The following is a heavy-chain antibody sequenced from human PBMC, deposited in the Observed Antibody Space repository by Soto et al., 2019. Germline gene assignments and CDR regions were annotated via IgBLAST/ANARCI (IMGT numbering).Heavy chain of an antibody. CDR2: IYYSGST. J-gene: IGHJ4*02. V-gene: IGHV4-61*01. Sequence: SETLSLTCTVSGGSVSSGSYYWSWIRQPPGKGLEWIGYIYYSGSTNYNPSLKSRVTISVDTSKNQFSLRLSSVTAADTAVYYCARDDYGVDYWGQGTLVTVSS. CDR1: GGSVSSGSYY. CDR3: ARDDYGVDY. D-gene: IGHD4-17*01.